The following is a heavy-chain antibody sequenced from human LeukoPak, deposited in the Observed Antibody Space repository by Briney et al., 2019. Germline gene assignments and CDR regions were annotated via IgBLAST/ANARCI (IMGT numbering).Heavy chain of an antibody. J-gene: IGHJ4*02. CDR2: ISYDGSNK. D-gene: IGHD1-26*01. CDR1: GFTFSSYA. Sequence: PGGSLRLSCAASGFTFSSYAMSWVRQAPGKGLEWVAVISYDGSNKYYADSVKGRFTISRDNSKNTLYLQMNSLRAEDTAVYYCEVGATIFDYWGQGTLVTVSS. CDR3: EVGATIFDY. V-gene: IGHV3-30-3*01.